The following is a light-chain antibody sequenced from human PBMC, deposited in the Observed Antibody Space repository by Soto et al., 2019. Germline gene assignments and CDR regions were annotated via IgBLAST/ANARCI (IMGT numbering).Light chain of an antibody. CDR2: GAS. CDR1: QSVSSSY. J-gene: IGKJ1*01. V-gene: IGKV3-20*01. Sequence: EIVLTQSPGTLSLSPGERATLSCRASQSVSSSYLAWYQQKPGQAPRLLIYGASSRATGLPDRFGGGGSGTYFPLTISRLEPDDFAVYCCQQYGSSQWTFGQGTKVEIK. CDR3: QQYGSSQWT.